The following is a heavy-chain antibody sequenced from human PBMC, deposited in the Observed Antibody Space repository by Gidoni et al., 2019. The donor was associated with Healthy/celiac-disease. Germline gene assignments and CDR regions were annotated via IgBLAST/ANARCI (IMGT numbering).Heavy chain of an antibody. CDR2: ISSSSSTI. J-gene: IGHJ6*03. CDR3: ARDPRPYSGSYYGYYYYYMDV. Sequence: EVQLVESGGGLVQPGGSLRLSCAASGFPFSRYSMTWFRQAPGKGLEWVSYISSSSSTIYYADSVKGRFTISRDNAKNSLYLQMNSLRAEDTAVYYCARDPRPYSGSYYGYYYYYMDVWGKGTTVTVSS. V-gene: IGHV3-48*01. D-gene: IGHD1-26*01. CDR1: GFPFSRYS.